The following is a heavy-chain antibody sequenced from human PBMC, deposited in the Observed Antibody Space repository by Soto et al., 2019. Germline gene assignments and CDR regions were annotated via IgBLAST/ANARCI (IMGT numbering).Heavy chain of an antibody. CDR3: AKERYADLDY. CDR2: ISQSGGST. V-gene: IGHV3-23*01. D-gene: IGHD5-18*01. Sequence: EVQLLESGGGLVQPGGSLRLSCAVSGFTLNNHVMNWVRQAPGKGLEWVSTISQSGGSTYNADSVKGRFTISRDDSKNTLFLKMNSLRAEDTAIYFCAKERYADLDYWGQGTLVTVSS. CDR1: GFTLNNHV. J-gene: IGHJ4*02.